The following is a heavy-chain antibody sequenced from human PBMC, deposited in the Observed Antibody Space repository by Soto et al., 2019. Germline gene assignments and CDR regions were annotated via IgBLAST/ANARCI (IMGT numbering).Heavy chain of an antibody. Sequence: GGSLRLSCAASGFTFSNFGMQWVRQAPGKGLEWVASISYVGNTKYSADSVKGRFTISRDNSKNTLYLQMNSLRSEDTAVYYCVKFWGPVPAAVHDYWGKGSLVTVSS. CDR1: GFTFSNFG. V-gene: IGHV3-30*18. CDR2: ISYVGNTK. J-gene: IGHJ4*02. D-gene: IGHD6-13*01. CDR3: VKFWGPVPAAVHDY.